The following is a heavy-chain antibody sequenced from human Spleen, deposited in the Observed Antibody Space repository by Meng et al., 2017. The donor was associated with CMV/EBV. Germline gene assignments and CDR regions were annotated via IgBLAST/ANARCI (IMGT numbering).Heavy chain of an antibody. D-gene: IGHD2-15*01. J-gene: IGHJ3*02. CDR3: TTDTEGGGSTFDI. V-gene: IGHV3-15*01. CDR2: IKSKTDGGTT. Sequence: SGFAFKNAWMTWVRQTPRKGLEWVGRIKSKTDGGTTDYAAPVKGRFTISRDDSKNTLYLQMNSLKTEDTAVYYRTTDTEGGGSTFDIWGPGTMVTVSS. CDR1: GFAFKNAW.